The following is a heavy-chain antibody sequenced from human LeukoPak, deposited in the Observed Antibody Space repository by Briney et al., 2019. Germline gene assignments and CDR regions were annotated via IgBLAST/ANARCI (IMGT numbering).Heavy chain of an antibody. V-gene: IGHV3-23*01. Sequence: GGSLRLSCAASGFTFSTYAMSWVRQAPGKGLEWVSAISGSGGSTYYADSVRGRFTISRDNSKNTLYLQMNSLRAEDTAVYYCAKDEERLGAFDIWGQGTMVTVSS. CDR2: ISGSGGST. D-gene: IGHD1-1*01. CDR1: GFTFSTYA. CDR3: AKDEERLGAFDI. J-gene: IGHJ3*02.